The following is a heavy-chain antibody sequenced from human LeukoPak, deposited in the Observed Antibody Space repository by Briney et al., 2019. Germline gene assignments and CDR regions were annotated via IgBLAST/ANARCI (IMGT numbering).Heavy chain of an antibody. D-gene: IGHD3-3*01. CDR1: GDSISSNSAA. CDR2: TLYRSKWLN. J-gene: IGHJ3*01. CDR3: TRGPDDLLHGRAFDF. V-gene: IGHV6-1*01. Sequence: SQTLSLTCAISGDSISSNSAAWNWIRLSPSRGLEWLGRTLYRSKWLNDYAPSVKGRITINPDTSKNQFSLQLKSVTPEDTAPYYCTRGPDDLLHGRAFDFWGQGTMVTVSS.